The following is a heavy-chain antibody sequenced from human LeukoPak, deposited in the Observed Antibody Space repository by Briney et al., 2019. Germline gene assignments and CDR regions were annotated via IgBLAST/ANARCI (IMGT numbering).Heavy chain of an antibody. CDR1: GFTFDDYG. J-gene: IGHJ4*02. CDR2: INHSGST. CDR3: ARRYSRGDSSGYLIDY. D-gene: IGHD3-22*01. Sequence: PGGSLRLSCAASGFTFDDYGMSWVRQAPGKGLEWIGEINHSGSTNYNPSLKSRVTISVDTSKNQFSLKLSSVTAADTAVYYCARRYSRGDSSGYLIDYWGQGTLVTVSS. V-gene: IGHV4-34*01.